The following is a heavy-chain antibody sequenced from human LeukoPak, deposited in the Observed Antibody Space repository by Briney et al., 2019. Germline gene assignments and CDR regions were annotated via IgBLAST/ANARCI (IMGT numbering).Heavy chain of an antibody. CDR3: AKVYGSGWYDTYFDY. J-gene: IGHJ4*02. V-gene: IGHV3-23*01. CDR1: GFTFSSYA. CDR2: ISGSGGST. D-gene: IGHD6-19*01. Sequence: GGSLRLSCAASGFTFSSYAMSWVRQASGKGLEWVSAISGSGGSTYYADSVKGRFTISRDNSKNTLYLQMNSLRAEDTAVYYCAKVYGSGWYDTYFDYWGQGALVTVSS.